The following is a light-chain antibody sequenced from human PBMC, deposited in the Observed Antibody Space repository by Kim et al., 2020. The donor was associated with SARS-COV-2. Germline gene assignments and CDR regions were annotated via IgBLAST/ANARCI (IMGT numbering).Light chain of an antibody. CDR1: SLRSYY. CDR2: GKN. CDR3: NSRDSSGNHHLV. V-gene: IGLV3-19*01. Sequence: SSELTQDPAVSVALGQTVRITCQGDSLRSYYASWYQQKPGQAPVLVIYGKNNRPSGIPDRFSGSSSGNTASLTITGAQAEDDADYYCNSRDSSGNHHLVFGGGTQLTVL. J-gene: IGLJ3*02.